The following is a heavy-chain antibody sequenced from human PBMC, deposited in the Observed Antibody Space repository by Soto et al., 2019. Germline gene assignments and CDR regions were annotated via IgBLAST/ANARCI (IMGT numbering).Heavy chain of an antibody. CDR3: ARRGFSTSWTAFDY. D-gene: IGHD6-13*01. CDR2: IGDSGSEK. Sequence: PGGSLRLSCAASGFTFSSSAMQWIRQTPGQGLEWVSDIGDSGSEKYYVDSVKGRFTISRDNARNSLYLQMNSLRLEDTAVYYCARRGFSTSWTAFDYWGQGTVVTVSS. J-gene: IGHJ4*02. CDR1: GFTFSSSA. V-gene: IGHV3-7*01.